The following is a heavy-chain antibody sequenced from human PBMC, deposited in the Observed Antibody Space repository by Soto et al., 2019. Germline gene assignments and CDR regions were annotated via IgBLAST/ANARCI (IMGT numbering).Heavy chain of an antibody. CDR2: ISGSGGST. D-gene: IGHD2-15*01. J-gene: IGHJ4*02. CDR1: GFTFSSYA. CDR3: AKSGVVVVAALDY. Sequence: PGGSLRLSCAASGFTFSSYAMSWVRQAPGKRLEWVSAISGSGGSTYYADSVKGRFTISRDNSKNTLYLQMNSLRAEDTAVYYCAKSGVVVVAALDYWGQGTLVTVPS. V-gene: IGHV3-23*01.